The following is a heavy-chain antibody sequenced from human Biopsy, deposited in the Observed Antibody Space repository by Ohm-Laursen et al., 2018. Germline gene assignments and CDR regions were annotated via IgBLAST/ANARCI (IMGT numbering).Heavy chain of an antibody. D-gene: IGHD7-27*01. V-gene: IGHV4-59*01. Sequence: TLSLTCPGSGGSIKSNYWNWIRQSPGKGLEWIVFIYNTGHTNYNPSLKSRATISGETSKNQFSLKIISVTGADTAVYYCARLTGDPSYWGQGILVTVSS. CDR2: IYNTGHT. J-gene: IGHJ4*02. CDR1: GGSIKSNY. CDR3: ARLTGDPSY.